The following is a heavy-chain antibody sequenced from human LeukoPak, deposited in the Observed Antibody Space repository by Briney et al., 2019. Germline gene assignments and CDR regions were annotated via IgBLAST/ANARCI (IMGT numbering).Heavy chain of an antibody. CDR3: ARTASGYKFY. Sequence: GGSLRLSCAASGFTFDDYTMHWVRQAPGKGLEWVSSISSSSSYIYYADSVKGRFTISRDNAKNSLYLQMNSLRAEDTAVYYCARTASGYKFYWGQGTLVTVSS. J-gene: IGHJ4*02. D-gene: IGHD5-12*01. CDR2: ISSSSSYI. CDR1: GFTFDDYT. V-gene: IGHV3-21*01.